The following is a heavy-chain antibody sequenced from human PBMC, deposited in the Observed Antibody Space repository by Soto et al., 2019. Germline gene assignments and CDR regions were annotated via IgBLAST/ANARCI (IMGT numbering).Heavy chain of an antibody. J-gene: IGHJ6*02. Sequence: QVQLVESGGGVVQPGRSLRLSCAASGFTFSSYGMHWVRQAPGKGLEWVAVISYDGSNKYYADSVKGRFTISRDNSKNTLYLQMNSLRAEDTAGYYCAKDVYDLGYGMDVWGQGTTVTVSS. CDR3: AKDVYDLGYGMDV. V-gene: IGHV3-30*18. CDR2: ISYDGSNK. D-gene: IGHD3-3*01. CDR1: GFTFSSYG.